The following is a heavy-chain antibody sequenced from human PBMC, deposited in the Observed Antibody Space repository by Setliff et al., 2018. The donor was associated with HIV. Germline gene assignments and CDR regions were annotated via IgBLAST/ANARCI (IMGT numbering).Heavy chain of an antibody. CDR3: ARDPTWGSGWYLDL. CDR2: INNDVNSI. J-gene: IGHJ2*01. D-gene: IGHD6-19*01. CDR1: GFTFSTYW. V-gene: IGHV3-74*01. Sequence: PGGSLRLSCAASGFTFSTYWMHWVRQAPGKGLVWVARINNDVNSIRYADSVKGRFTISRDNAKNTLYSQMDSLSAEDTAVYYCARDPTWGSGWYLDLWGRGTLVTVSS.